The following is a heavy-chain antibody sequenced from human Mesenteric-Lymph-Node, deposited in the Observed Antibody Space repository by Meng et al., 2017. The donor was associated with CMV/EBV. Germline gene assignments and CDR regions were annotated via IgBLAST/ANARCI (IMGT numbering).Heavy chain of an antibody. CDR1: GFTFSGSW. Sequence: AAVGFTFSGSWMHWARQAAGKGRVWVSRINSDGSSTSYADSVKGRFTISRDNAKNTLYLQTNSLRAEDTAVYYCARDSSGWARYFDLWGRGTLVTVSS. CDR3: ARDSSGWARYFDL. CDR2: INSDGSST. J-gene: IGHJ2*01. D-gene: IGHD6-19*01. V-gene: IGHV3-74*01.